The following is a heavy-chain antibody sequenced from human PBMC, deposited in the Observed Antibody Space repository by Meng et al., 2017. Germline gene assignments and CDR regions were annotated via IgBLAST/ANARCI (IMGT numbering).Heavy chain of an antibody. D-gene: IGHD3-10*01. CDR3: ASMGY. Sequence: QVWLVGSGGGLVQPGRSRRLSCAASGFTFSSYAMHWVRQAPGKGLEWVAVISYDGSNKYYADSVKGRFTISRDNSKNTLYLQMNSLRAEDTAVYYCASMGYWGQGTLVTVSS. J-gene: IGHJ4*02. CDR1: GFTFSSYA. CDR2: ISYDGSNK. V-gene: IGHV3-30*01.